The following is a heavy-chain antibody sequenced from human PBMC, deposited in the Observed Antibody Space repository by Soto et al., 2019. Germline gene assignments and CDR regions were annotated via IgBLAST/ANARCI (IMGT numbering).Heavy chain of an antibody. CDR2: MNPNSGNT. CDR1: GYTFTSYD. CDR3: ARSPPRVERNNYAGGWFDP. Sequence: QVQLVQSGAEVKKPGASVKVSCKASGYTFTSYDINWVRQATGQGLEWMGWMNPNSGNTGYPQKFQGSVTMTRNTSISTAYMELSSLRFEDTAVYYCARSPPRVERNNYAGGWFDPWGQGTLVTVSS. V-gene: IGHV1-8*01. D-gene: IGHD4-4*01. J-gene: IGHJ5*02.